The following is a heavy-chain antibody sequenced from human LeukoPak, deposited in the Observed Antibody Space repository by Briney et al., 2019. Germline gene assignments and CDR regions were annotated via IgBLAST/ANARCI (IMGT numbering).Heavy chain of an antibody. J-gene: IGHJ4*02. D-gene: IGHD3-3*01. V-gene: IGHV3-48*03. CDR1: GFTFSSYE. CDR3: ARAGSLHDFWSGYYAFDY. Sequence: PGGSLRLSCAASGFTFSSYEMNWVRQAPGKGLEWVSYISSSGSTIYYADSVKGRFTISRDNAKNSLYLQMNSLRAEDTAVYYCARAGSLHDFWSGYYAFDYWGQGTLVTVSS. CDR2: ISSSGSTI.